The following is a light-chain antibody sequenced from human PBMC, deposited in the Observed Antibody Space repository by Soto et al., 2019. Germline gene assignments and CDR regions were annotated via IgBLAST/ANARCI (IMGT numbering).Light chain of an antibody. CDR3: AAWDDSLSGWV. CDR1: SSNSGDNY. Sequence: QSVLTQPPSASGTPGQRVTISCSGSSSNSGDNYVFWYQQFPGAAPKPLIFNNNQRPSGVPDRFSGAKSGTSASLSISGLRSEDEADYHCAAWDDSLSGWVFGGGTKVTVL. CDR2: NNN. J-gene: IGLJ3*02. V-gene: IGLV1-47*02.